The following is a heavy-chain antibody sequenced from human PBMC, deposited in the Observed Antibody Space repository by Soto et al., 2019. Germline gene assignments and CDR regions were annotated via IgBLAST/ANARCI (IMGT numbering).Heavy chain of an antibody. Sequence: PGGSLRLSCAASGFTFSSYDMHWVRQATGKGLEWVSAIGTAGDTYYPGSVKGRFTISRENAKNSLYLQMNSLRAGDTAVYYCARGYTYHGVHVWGQGTPVTVSS. CDR1: GFTFSSYD. CDR2: IGTAGDT. J-gene: IGHJ6*02. CDR3: ARGYTYHGVHV. D-gene: IGHD1-20*01. V-gene: IGHV3-13*01.